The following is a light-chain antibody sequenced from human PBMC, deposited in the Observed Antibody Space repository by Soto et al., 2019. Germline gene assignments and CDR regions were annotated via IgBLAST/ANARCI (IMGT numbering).Light chain of an antibody. V-gene: IGKV1-39*01. CDR2: GAS. Sequence: DIQMTQSPSSLCRAVGDRVTITWPASQTIATFLNWYQQKPGKAPKLLIYGASSLQSGVPSRFSGSGSGEDFALTISSLQPEDSATYYCQLSHTTLTFGQGTRLEIK. J-gene: IGKJ5*01. CDR3: QLSHTTLT. CDR1: QTIATF.